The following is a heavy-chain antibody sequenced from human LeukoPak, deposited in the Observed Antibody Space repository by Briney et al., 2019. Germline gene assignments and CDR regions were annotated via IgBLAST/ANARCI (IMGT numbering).Heavy chain of an antibody. J-gene: IGHJ4*02. Sequence: ASVKVSCKASGYTFTSYYMHWVRQAPGQGLEWMGIINPSGGSTSYAQKFQGRVTMTRDTSTSTAYMELSSLRSEDTAVYYCARSGGATFYFDYWGQGTLVTVSS. CDR2: INPSGGST. CDR3: ARSGGATFYFDY. CDR1: GYTFTSYY. D-gene: IGHD1-26*01. V-gene: IGHV1-46*01.